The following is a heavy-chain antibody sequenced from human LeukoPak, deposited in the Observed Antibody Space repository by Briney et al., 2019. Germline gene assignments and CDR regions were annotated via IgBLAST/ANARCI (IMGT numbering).Heavy chain of an antibody. CDR2: IKSDGST. V-gene: IGHV3-74*01. CDR3: TRAPSEIGGYYPEYFRH. D-gene: IGHD3-22*01. CDR1: GFTFSMYW. Sequence: GESLRLSCAASGFTFSMYWMHWVRQAPGKGLVWVSRIKSDGSTNYADSVKGRFTISRDNAKNTVSLQMNSLRPEDTGVYYCTRAPSEIGGYYPEYFRHWGQGALVTVSS. J-gene: IGHJ1*01.